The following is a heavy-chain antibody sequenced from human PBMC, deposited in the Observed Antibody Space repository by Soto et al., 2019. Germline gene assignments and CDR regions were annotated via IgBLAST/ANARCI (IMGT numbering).Heavy chain of an antibody. CDR2: ISGSGGST. V-gene: IGHV3-23*01. Sequence: GGSLRLSCAASGFTFSSYAMSWVRQAPGKGLEWVSAISGSGGSTYYADSVKGRFTISRDNSKNTLYLQMNSLRAEDTAVYYCAKARYSSSWYVGPDAFDIWGQGTMVTVSS. CDR3: AKARYSSSWYVGPDAFDI. CDR1: GFTFSSYA. J-gene: IGHJ3*02. D-gene: IGHD6-13*01.